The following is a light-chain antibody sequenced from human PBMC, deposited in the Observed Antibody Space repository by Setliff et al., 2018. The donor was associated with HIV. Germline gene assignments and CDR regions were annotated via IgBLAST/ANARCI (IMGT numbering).Light chain of an antibody. V-gene: IGLV8-61*01. Sequence: QTVVTPEPSFAVSPGGTVTLTCGFSSGSVSTSNYPSWYQQTPGQAPRTLIYSTNTRSSGVPDRFSGSILDNKAALTITGAQADDESDYYCVLYMGSGIVVFGGGTKVTVL. CDR2: STN. CDR1: SGSVSTSNY. J-gene: IGLJ2*01. CDR3: VLYMGSGIVV.